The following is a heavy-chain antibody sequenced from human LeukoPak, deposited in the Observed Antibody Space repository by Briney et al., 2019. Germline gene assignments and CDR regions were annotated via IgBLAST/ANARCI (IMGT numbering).Heavy chain of an antibody. CDR1: GYTFTGYY. V-gene: IGHV1-2*02. CDR3: ARDIVVVITNDAFDI. J-gene: IGHJ3*02. D-gene: IGHD3-22*01. CDR2: INPNSGGA. Sequence: ASVKVSCKASGYTFTGYYMHWVRQAPGQGLEWMGWINPNSGGANYAQKFQGRVTMTRDTSISTAYMELSRLRSDDTAVYYCARDIVVVITNDAFDIWGQGTMVTVSS.